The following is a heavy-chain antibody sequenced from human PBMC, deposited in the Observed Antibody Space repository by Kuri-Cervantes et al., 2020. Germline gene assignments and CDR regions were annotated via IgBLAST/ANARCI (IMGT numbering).Heavy chain of an antibody. D-gene: IGHD2-15*01. Sequence: GGSLRLSCAASGFTLSGFAITWVRQAPGKGLEWVSSIDYSSTYKYYADSVKGRFTISRDNAKNSLYLQMNSLRVEDTAVYYCARDAEYCSGGSCYWGSFDYWGQGTLVTVSS. J-gene: IGHJ4*02. CDR3: ARDAEYCSGGSCYWGSFDY. CDR2: IDYSSTYK. CDR1: GFTLSGFA. V-gene: IGHV3-21*01.